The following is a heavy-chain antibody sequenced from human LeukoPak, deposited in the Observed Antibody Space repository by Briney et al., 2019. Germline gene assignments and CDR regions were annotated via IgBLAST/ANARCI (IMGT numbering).Heavy chain of an antibody. Sequence: SETLSLTCAVYGGSFSGYYWSWIRQPPGKGLEWIGEISHSGSTNYNPSLKSRVTISVDTSKNQFSLKLSSVTAADTAVYYCARNLVATTPGPLDYWGQGTLVTVSS. CDR1: GGSFSGYY. D-gene: IGHD5-12*01. CDR3: ARNLVATTPGPLDY. J-gene: IGHJ4*02. CDR2: ISHSGST. V-gene: IGHV4-34*01.